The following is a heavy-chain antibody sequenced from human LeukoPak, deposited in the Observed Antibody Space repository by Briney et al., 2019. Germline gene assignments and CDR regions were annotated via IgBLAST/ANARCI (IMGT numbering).Heavy chain of an antibody. CDR1: GGTFSSYA. CDR2: IIPIFGTA. Sequence: SVKVSCKASGGTFSSYAISWVRQAPGQGLEWMGEIIPIFGTANYAQKFQGRVTMTRDTSTSTVYMELSSLRSEDTAVYYCARGRGNHRHWGQGTLVTVSS. V-gene: IGHV1-69*05. J-gene: IGHJ4*02. D-gene: IGHD4-23*01. CDR3: ARGRGNHRH.